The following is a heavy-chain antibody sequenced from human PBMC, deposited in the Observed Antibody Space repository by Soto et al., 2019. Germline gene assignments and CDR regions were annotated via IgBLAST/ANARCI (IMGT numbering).Heavy chain of an antibody. CDR1: GGSISRYY. CDR3: ARGYCSGGGCLSQLDY. V-gene: IGHV4-59*01. J-gene: IGHJ4*02. D-gene: IGHD2-15*01. Sequence: SETLSLTCSVSGGSISRYYWSWIRLAPGKGLEWIGQMYYSGSANYNPSLQSRVTLSVDTSKNQFSLKLSSVTAADTAVYYCARGYCSGGGCLSQLDYRGQAILVT. CDR2: MYYSGSA.